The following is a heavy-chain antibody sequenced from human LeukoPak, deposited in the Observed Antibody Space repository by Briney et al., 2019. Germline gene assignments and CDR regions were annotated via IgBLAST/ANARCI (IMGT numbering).Heavy chain of an antibody. Sequence: ASVKVSCKASGHTFTSYGISWVRQAPGQGLEWMGWISAYNGNTNYAQKLQGRVTMTTDTSTSTAYMELRSLRSDDTAVYYCARGGKGIAARTKLDYWGQGTLVTVSS. V-gene: IGHV1-18*01. D-gene: IGHD6-6*01. J-gene: IGHJ4*02. CDR3: ARGGKGIAARTKLDY. CDR1: GHTFTSYG. CDR2: ISAYNGNT.